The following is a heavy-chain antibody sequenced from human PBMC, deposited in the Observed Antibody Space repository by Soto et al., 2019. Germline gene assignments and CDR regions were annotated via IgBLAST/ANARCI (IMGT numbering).Heavy chain of an antibody. Sequence: SETLSLTCTVSGDSISSGGYYWSWIRQHPGKGLEWIGYIYYSGSTYYNPSLKSRVTISVDTSKNQFSLKLSSVTAADTAVYYCARVGGYDPKYYFDYWGQGTLVTVSS. D-gene: IGHD5-12*01. CDR3: ARVGGYDPKYYFDY. CDR1: GDSISSGGYY. J-gene: IGHJ4*02. CDR2: IYYSGST. V-gene: IGHV4-31*03.